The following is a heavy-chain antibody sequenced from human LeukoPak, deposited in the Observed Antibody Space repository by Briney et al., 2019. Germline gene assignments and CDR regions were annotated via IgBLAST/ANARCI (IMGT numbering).Heavy chain of an antibody. J-gene: IGHJ5*02. CDR3: ARYCSGGSCRNWFDP. V-gene: IGHV4-4*07. CDR2: IYTSGST. Sequence: SETLSLTCTVSGGSISSYYWSWIRQPAGKGLEWIGRIYTSGSTNYNPSLKSRVTISVDKSKNQFSLKLSSVTAADTAVYHCARYCSGGSCRNWFDPWGQGTLVTVSS. D-gene: IGHD2-15*01. CDR1: GGSISSYY.